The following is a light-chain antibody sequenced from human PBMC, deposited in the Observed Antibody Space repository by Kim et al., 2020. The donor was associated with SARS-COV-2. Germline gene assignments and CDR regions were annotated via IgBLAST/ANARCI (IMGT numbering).Light chain of an antibody. V-gene: IGLV10-54*01. CDR1: SNNVGNQG. J-gene: IGLJ3*02. CDR3: SAWDNSLSVWV. Sequence: QAGLTQPPSMSKGLRQTATLTCTGNSNNVGNQGAAWLQQHQGHPPKLLSYRNNNRPSGISERLSASRSGNTASLTITGLQPEDEADYYCSAWDNSLSVWVFGGGTKLTVL. CDR2: RNN.